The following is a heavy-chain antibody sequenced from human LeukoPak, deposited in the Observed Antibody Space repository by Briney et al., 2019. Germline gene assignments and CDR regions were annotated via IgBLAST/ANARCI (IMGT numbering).Heavy chain of an antibody. V-gene: IGHV3-23*01. Sequence: HPEGSLRLSCAASGFTFSSYAMSWVRQAPGKGLEWVSAISGGGGSTYYADSVKGRFTISRDNSKNTLYLQMNSLRAEDTAVYYCAKGRLVVTATPIDYWGQGTLVTVSS. D-gene: IGHD2-21*02. CDR1: GFTFSSYA. J-gene: IGHJ4*02. CDR2: ISGGGGST. CDR3: AKGRLVVTATPIDY.